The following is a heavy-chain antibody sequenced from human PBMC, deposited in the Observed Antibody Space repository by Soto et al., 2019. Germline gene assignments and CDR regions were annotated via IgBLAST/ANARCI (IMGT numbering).Heavy chain of an antibody. CDR2: IYYSGST. CDR1: GGSISSSSYY. CDR3: AKQTRGTVVTRGYYYGMDV. Sequence: PSETLSLTCTVSGGSISSSSYYWGWIRQPPGKGLEWIGSIYYSGSTYYNPSLKSRVTISVDTSKNQFSLKLSSVTAADTAVYYCAKQTRGTVVTRGYYYGMDVWGQGTTVTVSS. J-gene: IGHJ6*02. D-gene: IGHD2-21*02. V-gene: IGHV4-39*01.